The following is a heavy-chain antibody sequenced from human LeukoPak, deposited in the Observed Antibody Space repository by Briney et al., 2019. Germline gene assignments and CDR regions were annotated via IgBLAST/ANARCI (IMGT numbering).Heavy chain of an antibody. D-gene: IGHD3-10*01. CDR2: ISSSSTYI. Sequence: PGGSLRLSCAASGFTFSSYSMNWVRQAPGKGLEWVSSISSSSTYIYYADSVKGRFTISRDNARNSLSLQMNILRVADTAVYYCAREYIDSDYHGLGSYFALDSWGQGILVTVSS. J-gene: IGHJ4*02. V-gene: IGHV3-21*04. CDR1: GFTFSSYS. CDR3: AREYIDSDYHGLGSYFALDS.